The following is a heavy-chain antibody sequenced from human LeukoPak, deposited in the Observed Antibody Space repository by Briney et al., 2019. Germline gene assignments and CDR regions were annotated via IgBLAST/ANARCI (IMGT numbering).Heavy chain of an antibody. CDR3: ARDPLHIVVVPGDDAFDI. V-gene: IGHV3-30-3*01. CDR2: ISYDGSNK. CDR1: GFTFSSYA. J-gene: IGHJ3*02. Sequence: GGSLRLSCAASGFTFSSYAMHWVRQVPGKGLEWVAVISYDGSNKYYADSVKGRFTISRDNSKNTLYLQMNSLRAEDTAVYYCARDPLHIVVVPGDDAFDIWGQGTMVTVSS. D-gene: IGHD2-21*01.